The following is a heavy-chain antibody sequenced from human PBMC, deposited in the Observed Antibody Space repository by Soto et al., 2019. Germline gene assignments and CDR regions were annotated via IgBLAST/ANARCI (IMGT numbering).Heavy chain of an antibody. V-gene: IGHV3-23*01. J-gene: IGHJ4*02. CDR3: ARITVTTHY. D-gene: IGHD4-17*01. CDR1: EFTFSSYA. Sequence: GGSLRLSCAASEFTFSSYAMNWVRQAPGKGLEWVSGISGSGGSTYSADSVKGRFTISRDNSKNTLYLQMNSLRAEDTAVYYCARITVTTHYWGQGSPVTVSP. CDR2: ISGSGGST.